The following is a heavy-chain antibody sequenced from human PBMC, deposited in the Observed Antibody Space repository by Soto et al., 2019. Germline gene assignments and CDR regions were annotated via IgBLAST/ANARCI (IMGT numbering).Heavy chain of an antibody. V-gene: IGHV3-23*01. J-gene: IGHJ4*02. CDR2: ISGSGGTT. D-gene: IGHD3-9*01. CDR1: GFTFSNYA. CDR3: AKDGARTGYHRFDY. Sequence: EVQLLESGGGLMQPGGSLRLSCAASGFTFSNYAMTWVRQAPRAGLEWVSTISGSGGTTYYADSVKGRFTISRDNSKNTLYLQMDSLRAEDTAIYYCAKDGARTGYHRFDYWGRGTLVTVSS.